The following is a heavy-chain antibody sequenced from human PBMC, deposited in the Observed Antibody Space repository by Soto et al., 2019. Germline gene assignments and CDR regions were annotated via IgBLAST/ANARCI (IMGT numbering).Heavy chain of an antibody. V-gene: IGHV4-59*01. CDR3: ARDFYDSVGYTWFDS. CDR1: GDTSTSYY. CDR2: IHNSGTS. J-gene: IGHJ5*01. Sequence: PSETLSLTCTVSGDTSTSYYWGWIRQAPGKGLEWICHIHNSGTSTHNPSLNGRVTISIDMSKKQFSLKLTSLTSADTAVYYCARDFYDSVGYTWFDSWSQGTLVTVS. D-gene: IGHD3-22*01.